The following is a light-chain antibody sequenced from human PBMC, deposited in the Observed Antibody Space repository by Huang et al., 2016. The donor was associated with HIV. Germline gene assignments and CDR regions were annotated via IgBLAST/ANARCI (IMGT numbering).Light chain of an antibody. CDR2: DAS. CDR3: QQYDNLPLT. V-gene: IGKV1-33*01. Sequence: DIQMTQSPSSLSASVGDRVTITCQASQDISNFLNWYQQKPGKVPKLLIYDASNLETGVPSRFSGSGSGTDFTFTISSLQPEDIATYYCQQYDNLPLTFGGGTKVVIK. J-gene: IGKJ4*01. CDR1: QDISNF.